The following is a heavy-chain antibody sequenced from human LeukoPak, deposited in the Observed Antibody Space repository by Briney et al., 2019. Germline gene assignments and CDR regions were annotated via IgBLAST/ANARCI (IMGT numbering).Heavy chain of an antibody. CDR3: ARVETTYYDSSGYPDY. D-gene: IGHD3-22*01. Sequence: SETLSLTCAVYGGSFSGYYWSWIRQPPGKGLEWIGEINHSGSTNYNPSLKSRVSISVDTSKNQFSLKLSSVTAADTAVYYCARVETTYYDSSGYPDYWGQGTLVTVSS. J-gene: IGHJ4*02. CDR2: INHSGST. CDR1: GGSFSGYY. V-gene: IGHV4-34*01.